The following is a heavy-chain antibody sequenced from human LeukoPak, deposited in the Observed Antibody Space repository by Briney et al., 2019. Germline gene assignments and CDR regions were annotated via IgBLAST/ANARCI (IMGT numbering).Heavy chain of an antibody. V-gene: IGHV4-59*01. J-gene: IGHJ2*01. CDR1: GGSISSYY. CDR3: ARDRYYYDSSGYQHWYFDL. D-gene: IGHD3-22*01. CDR2: IYYSGST. Sequence: SETLSLTCTVSGGSISSYYWSWIRQPPGKGLEWIGYIYYSGSTNYNPSPKSRVTISVDTSKNQFSLKLSSVTAADTAVYYCARDRYYYDSSGYQHWYFDLWGRGTLVTVSS.